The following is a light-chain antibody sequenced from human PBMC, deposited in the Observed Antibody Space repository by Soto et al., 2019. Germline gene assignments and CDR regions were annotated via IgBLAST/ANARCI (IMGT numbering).Light chain of an antibody. CDR3: SSYTSSSIDYV. J-gene: IGLJ1*01. Sequence: QSALTQPASVSGSPGQSITISCTGTSSDVGGYNYVSWYQQHPGKAPKLMIYEFSNRPSGVSNRFSGSKSGNTASLTISGLQAEDEADYYCSSYTSSSIDYVFGTGTKSPS. CDR2: EFS. CDR1: SSDVGGYNY. V-gene: IGLV2-14*01.